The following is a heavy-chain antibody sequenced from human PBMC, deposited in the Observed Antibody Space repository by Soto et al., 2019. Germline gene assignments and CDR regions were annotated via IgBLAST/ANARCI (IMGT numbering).Heavy chain of an antibody. CDR3: ADLRYFD. CDR1: RFIFSSYA. CDR2: ISQDGNKK. D-gene: IGHD3-9*01. Sequence: QVQLVESGGGVVRPGRSLRLSCAASRFIFSSYAMHWVRQAPGKGLEWVAGISQDGNKKYYADSEEGRVTISRDNSKNTLYLHMNRLRAEDTAVYYCADLRYFDWGQGTMVTVSP. J-gene: IGHJ3*01. V-gene: IGHV3-30-3*01.